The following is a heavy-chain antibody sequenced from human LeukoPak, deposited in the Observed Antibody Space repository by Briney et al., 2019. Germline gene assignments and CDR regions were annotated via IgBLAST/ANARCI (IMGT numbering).Heavy chain of an antibody. CDR2: INTNTGNP. CDR1: GYTFTSYA. D-gene: IGHD2-8*01. V-gene: IGHV7-4-1*02. J-gene: IGHJ4*02. CDR3: ARLGYCTNGVCYQFDY. Sequence: ASVKVSCKASGYTFTSYAMNWVRQAPGQGLEWMGWINTNTGNPTYAQGFTGRFVFSLDTSVSTAYLQISSLKAEDTAVYYCARLGYCTNGVCYQFDYWGQGTLVTVSS.